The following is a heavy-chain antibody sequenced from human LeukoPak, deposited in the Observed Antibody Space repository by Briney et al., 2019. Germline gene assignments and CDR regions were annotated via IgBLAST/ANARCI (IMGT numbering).Heavy chain of an antibody. CDR3: ARDGRHYYDSSGYYSVWFDP. D-gene: IGHD3-22*01. CDR2: ISAYNGNT. J-gene: IGHJ5*02. Sequence: ASVKVSCKASGYTFTSYGISWVRQAPGQGLEWVGWISAYNGNTNYAQKLQGRVTMTTDTSTSTAYMELRSLRSDDTAVYYCARDGRHYYDSSGYYSVWFDPWGQGTLVTVSS. CDR1: GYTFTSYG. V-gene: IGHV1-18*01.